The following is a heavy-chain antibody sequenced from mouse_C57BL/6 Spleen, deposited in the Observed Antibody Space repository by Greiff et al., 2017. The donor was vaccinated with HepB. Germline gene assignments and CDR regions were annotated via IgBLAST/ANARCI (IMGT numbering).Heavy chain of an antibody. V-gene: IGHV6-6*01. CDR1: GFTFSDAW. J-gene: IGHJ4*01. CDR2: IRNKANNHAT. Sequence: EVKLMESGGGLVQPGGSMKLSCAASGFTFSDAWMDWVRQSPEKGLEWVAEIRNKANNHATYYAESVKVRFTISRDASKSSVYLQMNSLRAEATGIYYCTRRQLRLRSTRDYWGQGTSVTVSS. CDR3: TRRQLRLRSTRDY. D-gene: IGHD3-2*02.